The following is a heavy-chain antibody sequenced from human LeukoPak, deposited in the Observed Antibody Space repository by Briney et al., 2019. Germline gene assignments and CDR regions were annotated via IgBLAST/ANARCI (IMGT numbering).Heavy chain of an antibody. Sequence: GGSLRLSCAASGSTLSVYWMSWVRQPPGKGLEWVANIKQDGSEKYYRDSVQGRFTISRDNAKNSLYLQMNSLRAEDTAVYYCARSGSGYFDYWGQGSLVTVSS. J-gene: IGHJ4*02. V-gene: IGHV3-7*01. CDR1: GSTLSVYW. CDR2: IKQDGSEK. CDR3: ARSGSGYFDY.